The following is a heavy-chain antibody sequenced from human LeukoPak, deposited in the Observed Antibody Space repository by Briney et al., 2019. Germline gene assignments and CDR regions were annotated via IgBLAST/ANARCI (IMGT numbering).Heavy chain of an antibody. J-gene: IGHJ4*02. CDR3: ARGRGSSSKGLGGY. CDR1: GGSFSGYY. V-gene: IGHV4-34*01. D-gene: IGHD6-6*01. CDR2: INHSGGT. Sequence: SETLSLTXAVYGGSFSGYYWSWIRQPPGKGLEWIGEINHSGGTNYNPSLKSRVTISVDTSKNQFSLKLSSVTAADTAVYYCARGRGSSSKGLGGYWGQGTLVTVSS.